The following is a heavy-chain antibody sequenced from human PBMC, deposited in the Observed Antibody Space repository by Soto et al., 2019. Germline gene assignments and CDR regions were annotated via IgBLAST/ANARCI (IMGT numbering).Heavy chain of an antibody. CDR3: ARRRGDIGVVPAAISWFDP. J-gene: IGHJ5*02. D-gene: IGHD2-2*02. V-gene: IGHV4-4*07. CDR1: GGSISSYY. Sequence: SETLSLTCTVSGGSISSYYWSWIRQPAGKGLEWIGRIYTSGSTNYNPSLKSRVTMSVDTSKNQFSLKLSSVTAADTAVYYCARRRGDIGVVPAAISWFDPWGEGTRVTVSA. CDR2: IYTSGST.